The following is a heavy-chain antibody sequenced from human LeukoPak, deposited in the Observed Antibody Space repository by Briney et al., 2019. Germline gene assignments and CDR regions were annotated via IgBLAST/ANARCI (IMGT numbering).Heavy chain of an antibody. J-gene: IGHJ4*02. CDR3: AKARSRVTTIVVVTHPFDS. CDR2: LSCSSTGT. D-gene: IGHD3-22*01. CDR1: GFTLSSFS. V-gene: IGHV3-23*01. Sequence: GGSLRLSCAASGFTLSSFSLSWVRPAPGEGLEWVSNLSCSSTGTYYADSVKGRFTISRDNSKNTLYLQMNGLRAEDTAVYYCAKARSRVTTIVVVTHPFDSWGQGTLVTVSS.